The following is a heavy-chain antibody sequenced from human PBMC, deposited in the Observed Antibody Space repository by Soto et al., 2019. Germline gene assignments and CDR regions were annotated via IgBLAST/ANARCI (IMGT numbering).Heavy chain of an antibody. CDR3: ARDRGGSYYYYYGMDV. Sequence: SETLSLTCTVSGGSVSSGSYYWSWIRQPPGKGLEWIGYIYYSGSTNYNPSLKSRVTISVDTSKNQFSLKLSSVTAADTAVYYCARDRGGSYYYYYGMDVWGQGTTVTVSS. CDR2: IYYSGST. CDR1: GGSVSSGSYY. D-gene: IGHD1-26*01. J-gene: IGHJ6*02. V-gene: IGHV4-61*01.